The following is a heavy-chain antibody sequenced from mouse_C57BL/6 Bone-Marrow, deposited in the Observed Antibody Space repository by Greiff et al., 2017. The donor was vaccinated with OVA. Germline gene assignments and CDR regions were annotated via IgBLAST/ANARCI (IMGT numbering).Heavy chain of an antibody. J-gene: IGHJ3*01. CDR3: YDGSGAY. CDR2: IYPRSGNT. V-gene: IGHV1-81*01. CDR1: GYTFTSYG. D-gene: IGHD1-1*01. Sequence: VQLQQSGAELARPGASVKLSCKASGYTFTSYGISWVKQRTGQGLEWIGEIYPRSGNTYYNEKFKGKATLTADKSSSTAYMELRSLTSEDSAVYFCYDGSGAYWGQGTLVTVSA.